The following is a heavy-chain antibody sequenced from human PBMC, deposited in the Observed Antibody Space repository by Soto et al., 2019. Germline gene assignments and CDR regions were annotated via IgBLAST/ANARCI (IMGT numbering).Heavy chain of an antibody. J-gene: IGHJ4*02. CDR1: GFTFSSYG. V-gene: IGHV3-33*01. CDR3: ARDPLGGYFDY. D-gene: IGHD3-16*01. CDR2: IWYDGSNK. Sequence: QVQLVESGGGVVQPGRSLRLSCAASGFTFSSYGMHWVRQAPGKGLEWVAVIWYDGSNKYYADSVKGRFTISRDNSKNTLYLQMNSLRAEDTAVYYCARDPLGGYFDYWGQGTLVTVSS.